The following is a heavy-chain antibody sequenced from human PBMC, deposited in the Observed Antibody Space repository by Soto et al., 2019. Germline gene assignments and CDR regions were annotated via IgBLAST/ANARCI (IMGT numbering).Heavy chain of an antibody. CDR2: INAGNGNT. D-gene: IGHD3-22*01. CDR3: ARTPPAYYDSSGYYPFDY. V-gene: IGHV1-3*01. Sequence: XSVKVSCKASGYTFTSYAMHWVRQAPGQRLEWMGWINAGNGNTKYSQKFQGRVTITRDTSASTAYMELSSLRSEDTAVYYCARTPPAYYDSSGYYPFDYWGQGTLVTVSS. J-gene: IGHJ4*02. CDR1: GYTFTSYA.